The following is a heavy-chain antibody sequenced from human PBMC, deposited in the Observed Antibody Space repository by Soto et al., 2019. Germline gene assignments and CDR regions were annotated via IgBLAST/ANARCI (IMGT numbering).Heavy chain of an antibody. CDR1: GFSLTDSDVG. CDR2: ILSNDVE. D-gene: IGHD2-15*01. CDR3: ARIRGYCSGGSCYYYYYAMDV. Sequence: QVTLKESGPALVNPTETLTLTCTVSGFSLTDSDVGVSWIRQPPWKALEWLAHILSNDVEVYSSSLTRRLTISTDTSKNQVVLTMSNMEPVDTATYYCARIRGYCSGGSCYYYYYAMDVWGQGTTVTVAS. V-gene: IGHV2-26*01. J-gene: IGHJ6*02.